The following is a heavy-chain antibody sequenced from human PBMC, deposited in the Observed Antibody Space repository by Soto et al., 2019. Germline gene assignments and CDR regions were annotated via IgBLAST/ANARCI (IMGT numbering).Heavy chain of an antibody. D-gene: IGHD5-12*01. V-gene: IGHV4-31*01. Sequence: QVQLQESGPGLVKPSQTLSLTCTVSGGSISRGAYYWSWIRQHPGKGLEWIGYIYYSGSTNSNASLKSLVTMSADTSKNQFSLRLSSVTAADAAVYYCARARIYETVDYWGQGTLVTVSS. J-gene: IGHJ4*02. CDR3: ARARIYETVDY. CDR2: IYYSGST. CDR1: GGSISRGAYY.